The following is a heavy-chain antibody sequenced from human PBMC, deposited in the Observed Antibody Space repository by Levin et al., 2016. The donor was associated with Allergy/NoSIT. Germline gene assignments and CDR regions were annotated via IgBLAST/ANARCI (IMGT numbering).Heavy chain of an antibody. CDR3: ASLGSYCGGDCPEVNY. J-gene: IGHJ4*02. Sequence: WVRQAPGQGLEWMGRIIPILGIANYAQKFQGRVTITADKSTSTAYMELSSLRSEDTAVYYCASLGSYCGGDCPEVNYWGQGTLVTVSS. CDR2: IIPILGIA. D-gene: IGHD2-21*02. V-gene: IGHV1-69*02.